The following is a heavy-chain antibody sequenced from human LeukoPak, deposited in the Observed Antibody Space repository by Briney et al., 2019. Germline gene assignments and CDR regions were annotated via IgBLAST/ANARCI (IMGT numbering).Heavy chain of an antibody. V-gene: IGHV3-48*03. CDR3: ARDRADTAAFDP. CDR2: ITTSGSAT. J-gene: IGHJ5*02. Sequence: GGSLRLSCPASGFTFSSYDRNWVRQAPGKGLGWVSFITTSGSATYPADSVKGRFTISRDNAKNSLYLQMNSLRAEDTAVYYCARDRADTAAFDPWGQGTLVTVSS. D-gene: IGHD5-18*01. CDR1: GFTFSSYD.